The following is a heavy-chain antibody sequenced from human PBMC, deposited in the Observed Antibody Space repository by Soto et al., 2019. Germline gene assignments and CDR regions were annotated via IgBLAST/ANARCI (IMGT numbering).Heavy chain of an antibody. D-gene: IGHD3-22*01. CDR3: ARSSYDSSGYYTLHY. V-gene: IGHV1-46*01. Sequence: ASVKVSCKASGYTFTSYYIHWVRQAPGQGLEWMGIINPSGGSTSYAQKFQGRVTMTRDTSTSTVYMELSSLRSEDTAVYYCARSSYDSSGYYTLHYWGQGTLVTVSS. CDR1: GYTFTSYY. CDR2: INPSGGST. J-gene: IGHJ4*02.